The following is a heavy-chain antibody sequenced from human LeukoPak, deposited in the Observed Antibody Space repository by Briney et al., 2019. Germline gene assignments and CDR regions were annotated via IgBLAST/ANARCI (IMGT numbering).Heavy chain of an antibody. V-gene: IGHV3-48*02. CDR1: GHTFTSYS. J-gene: IGHJ3*01. CDR3: VRGYYSNSFDF. D-gene: IGHD2/OR15-2a*01. CDR2: ISNSDDTR. Sequence: GSLRLSWATSGHTFTSYSMGWVRQAPGKGLEWVSFISNSDDTRYYADSVRGRFTISRDDAKNSLYLQMSSLRDGDTAVYYCVRGYYSNSFDFWGQGTVVTVSS.